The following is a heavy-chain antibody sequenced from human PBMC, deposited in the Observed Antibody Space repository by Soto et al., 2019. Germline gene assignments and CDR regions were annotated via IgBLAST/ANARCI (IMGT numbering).Heavy chain of an antibody. CDR2: IYHSGST. CDR1: GGSISSGGYS. V-gene: IGHV4-30-2*01. Sequence: QLQLQESGSGLVKPSQTLSLTCAVSGGSISSGGYSWSWIRQPPGKGLEWIGHIYHSGSTYYSPCLKRRVTISLGRSKNQFSLKLSSVTAADTAMYYCARGSDRWELERWGQGTLVTVSS. J-gene: IGHJ4*02. D-gene: IGHD1-26*01. CDR3: ARGSDRWELER.